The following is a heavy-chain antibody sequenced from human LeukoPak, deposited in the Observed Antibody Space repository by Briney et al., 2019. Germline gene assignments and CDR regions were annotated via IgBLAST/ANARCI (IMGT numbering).Heavy chain of an antibody. CDR2: ISAYNGNT. CDR3: ARGRWGRVGAPQVLDY. J-gene: IGHJ4*02. Sequence: GASVKVSCKASGYTFTNYYIHWVRQAPGQGLEWMGWISAYNGNTNYAQKLQGRVTMTTDTSTSTAYMELRSLRSDDTAVYYCARGRWGRVGAPQVLDYWGQGTLVTVSS. V-gene: IGHV1-18*04. D-gene: IGHD1-26*01. CDR1: GYTFTNYY.